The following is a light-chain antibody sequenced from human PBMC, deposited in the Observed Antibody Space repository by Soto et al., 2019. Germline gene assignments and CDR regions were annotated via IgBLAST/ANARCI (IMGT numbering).Light chain of an antibody. CDR1: QSAGNF. CDR3: QQRSNWRIT. Sequence: AHSAATLSVSPGETASLSCRASQSAGNFLAWYQQKPGQAPRLLVYDASYRATGIPARFSGSGSGTDFTLTIRSLEPEDFAVYYCQQRSNWRITFGQGTRLEIK. J-gene: IGKJ5*01. CDR2: DAS. V-gene: IGKV3-11*01.